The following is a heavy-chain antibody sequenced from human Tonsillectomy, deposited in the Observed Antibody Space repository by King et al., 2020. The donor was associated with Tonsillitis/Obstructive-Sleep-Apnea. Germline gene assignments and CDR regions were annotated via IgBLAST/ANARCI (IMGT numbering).Heavy chain of an antibody. CDR3: ASGVTTMARLSVDY. Sequence: VQLVESGGGLVQPGGSLRLSCAASGFTFSSYCMNWVRQAPGKGLEWVSYIISSISTIYYAYSVRGRFTISRDNAKNSLYLQMNNLRDEDTAVYYCASGVTTMARLSVDYWGQGTLVTVSS. CDR1: GFTFSSYC. V-gene: IGHV3-48*02. D-gene: IGHD4-11*01. CDR2: IISSISTI. J-gene: IGHJ4*02.